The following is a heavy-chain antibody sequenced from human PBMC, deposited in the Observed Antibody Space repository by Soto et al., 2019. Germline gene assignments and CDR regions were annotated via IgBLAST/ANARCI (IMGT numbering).Heavy chain of an antibody. Sequence: QVQLVQSGAEVKKPGSSVKVSCKASGGTFSSHGFNWVRQAAGQGLEWIGGSIPLFGITNHTQKFQDRVTISPDTSPSTAYMELRGLRSNDTAVYYCASDRGYGLVDWGQGTLFTVSS. V-gene: IGHV1-69*14. D-gene: IGHD2-15*01. CDR1: GGTFSSHG. J-gene: IGHJ4*02. CDR3: ASDRGYGLVD. CDR2: SIPLFGIT.